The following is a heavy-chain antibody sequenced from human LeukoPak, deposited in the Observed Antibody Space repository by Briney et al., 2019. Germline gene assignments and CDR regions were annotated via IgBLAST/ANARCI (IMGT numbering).Heavy chain of an antibody. Sequence: SETLSLTCAVSGGSISSSNWWSWVRQPPGKGLEWIGEIYHSGSTNYNPSLKSRVTISVDKSKNQFSLKLSSVTAADTAVYYCARGDILINYGMNVWGKGTTVTVSS. CDR1: GGSISSSNW. J-gene: IGHJ6*04. CDR2: IYHSGST. D-gene: IGHD3-9*01. CDR3: ARGDILINYGMNV. V-gene: IGHV4-4*02.